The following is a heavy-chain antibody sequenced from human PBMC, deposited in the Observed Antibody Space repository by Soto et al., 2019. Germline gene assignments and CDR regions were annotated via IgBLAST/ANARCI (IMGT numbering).Heavy chain of an antibody. J-gene: IGHJ4*02. D-gene: IGHD5-18*01. CDR3: ARVGTAMAVDY. Sequence: KPSETLSLTCTVSGGSISSYYLSWIRQPPGKGLEWIGYIYYSGSTNYNPSLKSRVTISVDTSKNQFSLKLSSVTAADTAVYYCARVGTAMAVDYWGQGTLVTVYS. CDR2: IYYSGST. CDR1: GGSISSYY. V-gene: IGHV4-59*01.